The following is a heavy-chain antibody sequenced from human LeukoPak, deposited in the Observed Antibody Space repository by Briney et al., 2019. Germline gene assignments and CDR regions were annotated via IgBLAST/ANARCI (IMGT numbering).Heavy chain of an antibody. CDR1: GFTFSSQS. CDR3: ARGGHDYYYMDV. Sequence: GGSLRLSCAASGFTFSSQSMNWVRQAPGKGLEWVSAISGSGGSTYYADSVEGRFTISRDNSKNTLYLQMNSLRAEDTAVYYCARGGHDYYYMDVWGKGTTVTVSS. V-gene: IGHV3-23*01. D-gene: IGHD3-10*01. J-gene: IGHJ6*03. CDR2: ISGSGGST.